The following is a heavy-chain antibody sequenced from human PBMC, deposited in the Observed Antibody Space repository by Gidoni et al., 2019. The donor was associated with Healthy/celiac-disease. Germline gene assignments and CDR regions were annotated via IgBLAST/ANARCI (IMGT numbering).Heavy chain of an antibody. CDR1: GGSISSSSYY. CDR2: IYYSGST. CDR3: ARLNSYEDAFDI. Sequence: QLQLQESGPGLVKPSETLSLTCTVSGGSISSSSYYWGWIRQPPGKGLEWIGSIYYSGSTYYNPSLKSRVTISVDTSKNQFSLKLSSVTAADTAVYYCARLNSYEDAFDIWGQGTMVTVSS. D-gene: IGHD5-18*01. J-gene: IGHJ3*02. V-gene: IGHV4-39*01.